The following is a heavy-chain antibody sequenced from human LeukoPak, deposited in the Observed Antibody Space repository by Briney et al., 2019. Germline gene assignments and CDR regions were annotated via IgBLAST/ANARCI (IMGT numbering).Heavy chain of an antibody. CDR2: IYYSGST. V-gene: IGHV4-59*12. CDR1: GGSIRSYY. CDR3: ARMYYYYYYYMDV. Sequence: SETLSLTCTVSGGSIRSYYWSWIRQSPGKGLEWIGYIYYSGSTNYNPSLKSRVTISVDTSKNQFSLKLSSVTAADTAVYYCARMYYYYYYYMDVWGKGTTVTVSS. J-gene: IGHJ6*03.